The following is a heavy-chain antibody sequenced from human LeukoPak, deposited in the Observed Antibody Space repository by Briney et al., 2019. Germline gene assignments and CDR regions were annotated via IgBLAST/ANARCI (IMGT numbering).Heavy chain of an antibody. V-gene: IGHV3-23*01. Sequence: GGSLRLSCAASGFTFSSYSMNWVRQAPGKGLEWVSAISGSGGSTYYADSVKGRFTISRDNSKNTLYLQMNSLRAEDTAVYYCAKSDSSVEYYYYGMDVWGQGTMVTVSS. CDR3: AKSDSSVEYYYYGMDV. D-gene: IGHD3-22*01. CDR2: ISGSGGST. CDR1: GFTFSSYS. J-gene: IGHJ6*02.